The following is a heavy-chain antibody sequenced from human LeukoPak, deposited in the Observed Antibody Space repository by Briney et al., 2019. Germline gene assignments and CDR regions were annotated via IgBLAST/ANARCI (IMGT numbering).Heavy chain of an antibody. V-gene: IGHV1-2*02. CDR2: INPNSGGT. J-gene: IGHJ6*03. CDR3: ARERERPYYYMDV. Sequence: GASVKVSCKASGYTFTGYYMHWVRQAPGQGLEWMGLINPNSGGTNYAQKLQGRVTMTRDTSISTAYMELSRLRSDDTAVYYCARERERPYYYMDVWGKGTTVTVSS. D-gene: IGHD5-24*01. CDR1: GYTFTGYY.